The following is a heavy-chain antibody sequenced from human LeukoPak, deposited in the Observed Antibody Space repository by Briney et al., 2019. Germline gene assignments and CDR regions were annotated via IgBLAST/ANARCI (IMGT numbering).Heavy chain of an antibody. Sequence: PGGSLRLSCAASGFTLSSYAMHWVRQAPGQGLEWVAVISYDGSNKYYADSVKGRFTISRDNSKNTLYLQMNSLRPEDTAMYYCARDQGDYYDSSGYYYSAYFDYWGQGTLVTVSS. D-gene: IGHD3-22*01. V-gene: IGHV3-30-3*01. J-gene: IGHJ4*02. CDR2: ISYDGSNK. CDR3: ARDQGDYYDSSGYYYSAYFDY. CDR1: GFTLSSYA.